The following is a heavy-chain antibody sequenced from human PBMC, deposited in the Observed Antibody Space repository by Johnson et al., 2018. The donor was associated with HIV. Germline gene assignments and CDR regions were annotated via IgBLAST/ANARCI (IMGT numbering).Heavy chain of an antibody. V-gene: IGHV3-11*04. CDR1: GFTFSDYY. D-gene: IGHD3-16*01. Sequence: VQLVESGGGLVKPGGSLRLSCAASGFTFSDYYMSWIRQAPGKGLECVSYISSSDSTIYYADSVKGRFTISRDNSKNTLYLQMNSLRADDTAVYYCARGLWLTPDVFDFWGQGTMVTVSS. CDR2: ISSSDSTI. CDR3: ARGLWLTPDVFDF. J-gene: IGHJ3*01.